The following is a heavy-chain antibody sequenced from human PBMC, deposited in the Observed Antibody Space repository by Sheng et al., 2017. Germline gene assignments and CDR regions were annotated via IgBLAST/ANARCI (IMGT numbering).Heavy chain of an antibody. D-gene: IGHD1-26*01. CDR3: ARVGARRNWFDP. CDR2: IYYSGST. Sequence: QLQLQESGPGLVKPSETLSLTCTVSGGSISSSSYYWGWIRQPPGKGLEWIGSIYYSGSTYYNPSLKSRVTISVDTSKNQFSLKLSSVTAADTAVYYCARVGARRNWFDPWGQGTLGHRLL. CDR1: GGSISSSSYY. V-gene: IGHV4-39*07. J-gene: IGHJ5*02.